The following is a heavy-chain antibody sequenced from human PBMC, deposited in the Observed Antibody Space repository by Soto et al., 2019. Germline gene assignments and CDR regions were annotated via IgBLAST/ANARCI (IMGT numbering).Heavy chain of an antibody. V-gene: IGHV3-23*01. D-gene: IGHD5-12*01. CDR3: AKDRGYSGYDYDY. J-gene: IGHJ4*02. Sequence: GGSLRLSWAASGFHFSSYSMSWVRQAPGKGLEWVSAISGSGGSTYHADSVKGRFTISRDNSKNTLYLQMNSLRAEDTAVYYCAKDRGYSGYDYDYWGQGTLVTSPQ. CDR2: ISGSGGST. CDR1: GFHFSSYS.